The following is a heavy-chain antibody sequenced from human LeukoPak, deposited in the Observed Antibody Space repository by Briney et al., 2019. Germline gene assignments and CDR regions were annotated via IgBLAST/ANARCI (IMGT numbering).Heavy chain of an antibody. CDR3: ARKEGFGSELGY. V-gene: IGHV1-18*04. D-gene: IGHD3-10*01. CDR2: ISAYNGNT. J-gene: IGHJ4*02. Sequence: ASVKVSCKASGYTFTSYGISWVRQAPGQGFEWMGWISAYNGNTNYAQKLQGRVTITTDTSTSTAYMELRSLRSDDTAVYYCARKEGFGSELGYWGQGTLVTVSS. CDR1: GYTFTSYG.